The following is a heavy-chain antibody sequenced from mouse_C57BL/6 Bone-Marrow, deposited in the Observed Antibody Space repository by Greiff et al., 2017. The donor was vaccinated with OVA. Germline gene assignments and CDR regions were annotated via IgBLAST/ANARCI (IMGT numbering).Heavy chain of an antibody. CDR2: FLPYNDDT. J-gene: IGHJ4*01. D-gene: IGHD1-1*01. V-gene: IGHV1-47*01. CDR3: ARRGYGSSYAMDY. CDR1: GSFFINHP. Sequence: QVQLQQRGAELVKPGGPGKICRKASGSFFINHPIEWVKQKHGKSPGRSGNFLPYNDDTKYNEKFKGKATLTVENSSSTVYLELSRLSSDDSAVYYCARRGYGSSYAMDYWGQGTSVTVSS.